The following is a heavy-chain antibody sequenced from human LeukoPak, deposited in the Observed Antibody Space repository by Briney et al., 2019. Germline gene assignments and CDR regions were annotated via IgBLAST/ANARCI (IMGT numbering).Heavy chain of an antibody. CDR3: ATSPNWRFDY. J-gene: IGHJ4*02. Sequence: ASVTVSCKASGYTFITYAISWVRQAPGQGLEWMGWINPDNGNTNYAQNLQDRVTMTTDTSTSTAYMELRSLRSDDTAVYSCATSPNWRFDYWGQGTLVTVSS. CDR1: GYTFITYA. D-gene: IGHD7-27*01. V-gene: IGHV1-18*01. CDR2: INPDNGNT.